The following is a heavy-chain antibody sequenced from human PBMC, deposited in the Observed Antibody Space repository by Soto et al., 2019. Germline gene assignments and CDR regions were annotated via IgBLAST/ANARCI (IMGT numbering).Heavy chain of an antibody. CDR2: IYYSGST. D-gene: IGHD6-19*01. CDR3: ARIGIAVAEDWFDP. CDR1: GGSISSSSYY. V-gene: IGHV4-39*01. Sequence: PSETLSLTCTVSGGSISSSSYYWGWIRQPPGKGLEWIGSIYYSGSTYYNPSLKSRVTISVDTSKNQFSLKLSSVTAADTAVHYCARIGIAVAEDWFDPWGQGTLVTVSS. J-gene: IGHJ5*02.